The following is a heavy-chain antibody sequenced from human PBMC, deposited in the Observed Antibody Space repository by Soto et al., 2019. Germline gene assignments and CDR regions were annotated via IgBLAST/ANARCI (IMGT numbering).Heavy chain of an antibody. D-gene: IGHD5-12*01. CDR1: GGTFSNYP. Sequence: QVQLVQSGAEEKKPGSWVKVSCKASGGTFSNYPISWVRQAPGQGLEWMGGIIPIFGTVNYAQKFQGRVTITADESTSTAYMELSSLRSEDTAVYYCARGNHRWLQLWYFDLWGRGTLVTVSS. CDR3: ARGNHRWLQLWYFDL. J-gene: IGHJ2*01. V-gene: IGHV1-69*12. CDR2: IIPIFGTV.